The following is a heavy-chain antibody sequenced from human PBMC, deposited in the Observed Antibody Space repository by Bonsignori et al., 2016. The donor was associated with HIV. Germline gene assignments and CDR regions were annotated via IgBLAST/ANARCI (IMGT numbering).Heavy chain of an antibody. Sequence: WIRQPPGKGLVWVSRINSDGSSTSYADSVKGRFTISRDNAKNTLYLQMNSLRAEDTAVYYCASFTIFGVVLDYWGQGTLVTVSS. J-gene: IGHJ4*02. V-gene: IGHV3-74*01. D-gene: IGHD3-3*01. CDR3: ASFTIFGVVLDY. CDR2: INSDGSST.